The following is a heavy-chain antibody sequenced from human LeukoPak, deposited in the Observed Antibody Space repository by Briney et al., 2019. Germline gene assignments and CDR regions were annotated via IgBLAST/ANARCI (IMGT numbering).Heavy chain of an antibody. D-gene: IGHD4-23*01. CDR2: ISSDGSNK. CDR3: VRPIDYGDNDLFDY. V-gene: IGHV3-30*03. CDR1: GFTFSTYG. Sequence: GRSLRLSCAASGFTFSTYGMHWVRQAPGKGLEWVAVISSDGSNKYYANSVKTRFTISRDNSENTLYLQMNSLRAEDTAVYYCVRPIDYGDNDLFDYSVQGTLVTVSS. J-gene: IGHJ4*02.